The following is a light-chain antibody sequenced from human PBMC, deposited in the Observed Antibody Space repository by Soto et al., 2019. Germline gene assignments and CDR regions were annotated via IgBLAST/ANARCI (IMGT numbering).Light chain of an antibody. V-gene: IGKV3-20*01. CDR1: QSVSSTY. Sequence: EIVLTQSPGTLPLSPGGRATLSCRTSQSVSSTYLAWYQQKRGQAPRLLIYGGSSRATGIPDRFSGNGSGTDFTLTITSLERDYMALYFCLCQQFRIYGVSPVYTFGQVTKVEIK. CDR3: QQFRIYGVSPVYT. CDR2: GGS. J-gene: IGKJ2*01.